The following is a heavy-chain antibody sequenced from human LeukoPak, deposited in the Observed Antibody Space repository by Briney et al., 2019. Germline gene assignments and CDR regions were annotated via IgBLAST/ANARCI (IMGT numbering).Heavy chain of an antibody. CDR2: MHYSGST. V-gene: IGHV4-59*01. D-gene: IGHD1-26*01. J-gene: IGHJ3*02. CDR1: GGSISSYY. Sequence: SETLSLTCTVSGGSISSYYWSWIRQPPGKGQEWIGYMHYSGSTKYNPSLKSRVTTSVDTSKNQFSLKLSSVTAADTAVYYCARRRGNDAFDIWGQGTMVTVSS. CDR3: ARRRGNDAFDI.